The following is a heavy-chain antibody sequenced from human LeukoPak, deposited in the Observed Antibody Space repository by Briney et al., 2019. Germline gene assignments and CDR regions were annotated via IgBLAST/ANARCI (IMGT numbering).Heavy chain of an antibody. D-gene: IGHD1-26*01. Sequence: GGSLRLSCSASELTVSSNYMNWVRQAPGKGLEWVSEINSGGGTHYADSVTGRFTISRDDSKNTLYLQMNSLRAEDTAVYYCAKGWEKVVASVFVDWGQGTLVTVSS. J-gene: IGHJ4*02. V-gene: IGHV3-66*01. CDR3: AKGWEKVVASVFVD. CDR1: ELTVSSNY. CDR2: INSGGGT.